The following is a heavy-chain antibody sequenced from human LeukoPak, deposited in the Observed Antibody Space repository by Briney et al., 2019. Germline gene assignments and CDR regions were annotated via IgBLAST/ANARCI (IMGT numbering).Heavy chain of an antibody. V-gene: IGHV4-59*01. D-gene: IGHD6-13*01. CDR1: GGSIRNYY. CDR3: ARVYYSSSYDYWYFDL. CDR2: IYYNGST. J-gene: IGHJ2*01. Sequence: SETLSLTCTVSGGSIRNYYWSWIRQPPGKGLEWIGYIYYNGSTNYNPSLKSRVTISVDTSKNQFSLKLSSVTAADTAVYYCARVYYSSSYDYWYFDLWGRGTLVTVSS.